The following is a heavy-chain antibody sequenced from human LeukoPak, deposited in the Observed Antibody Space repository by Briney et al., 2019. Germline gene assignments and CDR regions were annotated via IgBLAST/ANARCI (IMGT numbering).Heavy chain of an antibody. D-gene: IGHD1-26*01. J-gene: IGHJ4*02. CDR3: AKDREKAVGATIFDH. V-gene: IGHV3-23*01. Sequence: GGSLRLSCAVSGFTFSDYAMSWVRQAPAKGLEWVLGISFSGRSTNYADSVKGRFIISRDNSNNTLYLQMNSLRAEDTAVYYCAKDREKAVGATIFDHWGQGTLVTVSS. CDR1: GFTFSDYA. CDR2: ISFSGRST.